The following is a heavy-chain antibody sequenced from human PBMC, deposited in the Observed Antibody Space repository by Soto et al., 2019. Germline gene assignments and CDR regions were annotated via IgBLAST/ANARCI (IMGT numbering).Heavy chain of an antibody. V-gene: IGHV6-1*01. Sequence: QIQLQQSGPGLVKPSQTLSLTCVISGDSVSTNSATWNWIRQSPSRGLEWLGRTYIRSKWYNEYAVSVKSRIAIMPDTSKNLFSPQLSSVTPEDPAVYFCERAAVAFDALDIWGQGTVVTVSS. CDR1: GDSVSTNSAT. CDR3: ERAAVAFDALDI. CDR2: TYIRSKWYN. D-gene: IGHD2-15*01. J-gene: IGHJ3*02.